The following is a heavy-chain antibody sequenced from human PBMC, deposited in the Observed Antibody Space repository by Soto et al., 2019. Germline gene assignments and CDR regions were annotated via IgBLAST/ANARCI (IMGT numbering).Heavy chain of an antibody. Sequence: EVQLVESGGGLVKPGGSLRLSCAASGFTFSSYSMNWVRQAPGKGLEWVSSISSSSSYIYYADSVKGRFTISRDNAKKPRYLQMNSLRAEDTTVYYCAREANYPNWFDPWGQGTLVTVSS. CDR3: AREANYPNWFDP. V-gene: IGHV3-21*01. CDR2: ISSSSSYI. J-gene: IGHJ5*02. CDR1: GFTFSSYS. D-gene: IGHD1-7*01.